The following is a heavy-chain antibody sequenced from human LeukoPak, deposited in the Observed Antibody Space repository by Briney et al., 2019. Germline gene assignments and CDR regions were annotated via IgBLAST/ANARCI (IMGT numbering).Heavy chain of an antibody. J-gene: IGHJ4*02. CDR3: TTDPQCSGGDCYYFDY. CDR1: GFTFSSAW. CDR2: IKSKTDGGTT. Sequence: GGSLRLSCAASGFTFSSAWMSWVRQAPGKGLEWVGRIKSKTDGGTTDYPAPVKGRFTISRDDSKNTLYLQMNSLKTEDTAVCYCTTDPQCSGGDCYYFDYWGQGSLVTVSS. D-gene: IGHD2-21*02. V-gene: IGHV3-15*01.